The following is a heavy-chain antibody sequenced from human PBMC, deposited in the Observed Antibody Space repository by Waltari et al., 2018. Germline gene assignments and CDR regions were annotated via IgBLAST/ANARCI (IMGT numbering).Heavy chain of an antibody. V-gene: IGHV3-23*03. J-gene: IGHJ4*02. D-gene: IGHD3-9*01. CDR2: IYSGGSST. CDR3: AKVATYYDILTGYYKVYYFDY. Sequence: EVQLLESGGGLVQPGGSLRLSCAASGFTFSSYAMSWVRQAPGTGLEWVSVIYSGGSSTYYAGSVKGRFTISRDNSKNTLYLQMNSLRAEDTAVYYCAKVATYYDILTGYYKVYYFDYWGQGTLVTVSS. CDR1: GFTFSSYA.